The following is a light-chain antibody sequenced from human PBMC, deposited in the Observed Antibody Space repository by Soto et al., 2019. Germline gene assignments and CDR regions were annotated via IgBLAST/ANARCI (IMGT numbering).Light chain of an antibody. J-gene: IGLJ1*01. CDR3: QTWGTGIHV. V-gene: IGLV4-69*01. CDR1: SGHSSYA. CDR2: LNSDGSH. Sequence: QPVLTQSPSASASLGASVKLTCTLSSGHSSYAIAWYQQQPEEGPRYLMKLNSDGSHSKGDGIPDRFSGSSSGAERYLTISSLQSEDEADYYCQTWGTGIHVFGTGTKVTVL.